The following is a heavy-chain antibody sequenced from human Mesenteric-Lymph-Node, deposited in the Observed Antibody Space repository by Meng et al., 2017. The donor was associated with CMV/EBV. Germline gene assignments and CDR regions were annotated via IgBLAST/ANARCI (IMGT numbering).Heavy chain of an antibody. J-gene: IGHJ4*02. CDR2: ISGSGDST. CDR3: AKGFAIIVVPAVMFY. Sequence: SGFTFSSYAMSWVRQAPGKGLEWVSAISGSGDSTYYADSAKGRFTISRDNSKNTLYLQMNSLRAEDTAVYYCAKGFAIIVVPAVMFYWGQGTLVTVSS. CDR1: GFTFSSYA. D-gene: IGHD2-2*01. V-gene: IGHV3-23*01.